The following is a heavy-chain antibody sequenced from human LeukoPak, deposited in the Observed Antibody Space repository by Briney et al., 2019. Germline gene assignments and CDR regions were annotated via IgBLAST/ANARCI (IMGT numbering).Heavy chain of an antibody. CDR2: ISYDGSNK. CDR1: GFTFSSYA. V-gene: IGHV3-30*01. J-gene: IGHJ4*02. Sequence: GGSLRLSCAASGFTFSSYAMHWVRQAPGKGLEWVAVISYDGSNKYYADSVKGRFTISRDNSKNTLYLQMNSLRAEDTAVYYCARGFDYWGQGTLVTVSS. CDR3: ARGFDY.